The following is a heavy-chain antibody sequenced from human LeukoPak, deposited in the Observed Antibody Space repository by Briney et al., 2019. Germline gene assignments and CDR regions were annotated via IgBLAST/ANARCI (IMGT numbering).Heavy chain of an antibody. Sequence: SETLSLTCTVAGGSISSYYWSWIRQPPGKGLEWIGYIYYSGSTNYNPSLKSRVTISVDTSKNQFSLKLSSVTAADTAVYYCARFXXLXGWDYWGQGTLVTVSS. CDR2: IYYSGST. CDR3: ARFXXLXGWDY. J-gene: IGHJ4*02. V-gene: IGHV4-59*01. D-gene: IGHD6-13*01. CDR1: GGSISSYY.